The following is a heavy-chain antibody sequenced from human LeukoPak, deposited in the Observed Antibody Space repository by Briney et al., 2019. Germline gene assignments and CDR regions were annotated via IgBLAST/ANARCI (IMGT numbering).Heavy chain of an antibody. Sequence: ASVKVSCKASGYTFTSYGIRWVRQAPGQGLEWMGWISAYNGNTNYAQKFQGRVTITADKSTSTAYMELSSLRSEDTAVYYCARIRVDGSTSHYYYGMDVWGEGTTVTVSS. CDR3: ARIRVDGSTSHYYYGMDV. CDR2: ISAYNGNT. D-gene: IGHD2-2*01. CDR1: GYTFTSYG. J-gene: IGHJ6*04. V-gene: IGHV1-18*01.